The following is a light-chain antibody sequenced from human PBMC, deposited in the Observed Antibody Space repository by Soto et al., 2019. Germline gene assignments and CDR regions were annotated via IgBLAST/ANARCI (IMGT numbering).Light chain of an antibody. Sequence: EILLTQWPATLSFSPGERSTLSCRSSQSVDNYLAWYQQKPGQAPRLLIYGASNRATGIPDRFSGSGSGTDFTLTISRLEPEDSAVYYCQQYGSSGTFGQGTKVDI. CDR1: QSVDNY. CDR2: GAS. CDR3: QQYGSSGT. J-gene: IGKJ1*01. V-gene: IGKV3-20*01.